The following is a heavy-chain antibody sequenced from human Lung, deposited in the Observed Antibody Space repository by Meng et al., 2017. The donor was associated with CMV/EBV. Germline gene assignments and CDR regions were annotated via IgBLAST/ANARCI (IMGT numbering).Heavy chain of an antibody. CDR3: ARGSRDEAFQH. CDR1: GGSISSYY. J-gene: IGHJ1*01. D-gene: IGHD5-24*01. V-gene: IGHV4-4*07. Sequence: QGHVEESGPGLVKPSETRSLTCTVSGGSISSYYGSWIRQPAGKGLELIGRIYTSGSTNYNPSLKSRVTMSVDTSKNQFSPKLSSVTAADTAVYYCARGSRDEAFQHWGQGTLVTVSS. CDR2: IYTSGST.